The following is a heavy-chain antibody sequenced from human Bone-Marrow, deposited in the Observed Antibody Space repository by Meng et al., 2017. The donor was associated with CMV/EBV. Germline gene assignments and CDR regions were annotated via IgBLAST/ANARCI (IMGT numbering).Heavy chain of an antibody. J-gene: IGHJ3*01. CDR3: ARDYRVISGYYDAVSV. D-gene: IGHD3-22*01. Sequence: SETLSLTCTVSGGSINFFFCNWIRQSPGKGLEWIGSIYYTGSTDYNPSLESRVTISVDTSKNQCSLKLSSVTAADTAIYYCARDYRVISGYYDAVSVWGQGEMVTVSS. V-gene: IGHV4-59*01. CDR1: GGSINFFF. CDR2: IYYTGST.